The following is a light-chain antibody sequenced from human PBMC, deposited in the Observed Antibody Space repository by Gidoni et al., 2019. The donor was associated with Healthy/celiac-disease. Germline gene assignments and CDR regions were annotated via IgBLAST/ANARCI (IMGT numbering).Light chain of an antibody. J-gene: IGLJ2*01. CDR1: KLGDKY. Sequence: SYERTQPPSVSVSPGQTASITCSGDKLGDKYACWYQQKPGQSPVLVIYQDSKRPSGIPERFSGSNSGNTATLTISGPQAMDEADYYCQAWDSSTVVFGGGTKLTVL. CDR2: QDS. CDR3: QAWDSSTVV. V-gene: IGLV3-1*01.